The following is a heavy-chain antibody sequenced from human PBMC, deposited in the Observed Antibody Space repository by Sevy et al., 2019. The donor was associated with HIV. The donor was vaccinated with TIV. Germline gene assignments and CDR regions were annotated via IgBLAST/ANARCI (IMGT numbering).Heavy chain of an antibody. J-gene: IGHJ5*02. CDR3: AKDLSIAARPNWFDP. CDR1: GFTFSSYA. D-gene: IGHD6-6*01. CDR2: ISGSGGST. V-gene: IGHV3-23*01. Sequence: GGSLRLSCAASGFTFSSYAMSWVRHAPGKGLEWVSAISGSGGSTYYADSVKGRFTISRDNSKNTLYLQMNSLRAEDTAVYYCAKDLSIAARPNWFDPWGQGTLVTVSS.